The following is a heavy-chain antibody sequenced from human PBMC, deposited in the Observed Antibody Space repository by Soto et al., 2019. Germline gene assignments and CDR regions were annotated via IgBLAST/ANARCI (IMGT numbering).Heavy chain of an antibody. CDR2: IDPSGSYT. V-gene: IGHV5-10-1*01. CDR3: ARGDTYYDILTGPLDYGMDV. J-gene: IGHJ6*02. Sequence: GESLKISCKGSGYSFTNYWIAWVRQMPGKGLERMGRIDPSGSYTSYSPSFQGHVTISADKSISTAYLQWSSLKASDTAMYYCARGDTYYDILTGPLDYGMDVWGQGTTVTVSS. D-gene: IGHD3-9*01. CDR1: GYSFTNYW.